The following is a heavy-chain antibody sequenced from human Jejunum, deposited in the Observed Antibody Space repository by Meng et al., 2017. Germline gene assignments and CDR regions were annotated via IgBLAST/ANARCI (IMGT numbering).Heavy chain of an antibody. CDR2: INTDGSST. CDR3: AKDIHWGTSDY. D-gene: IGHD7-27*01. Sequence: GGSLRLSCAASGFTFTSYWMHWVRQAPGKGLGWVSCINTDGSSTKYADFVKGRFTISRDNTKNTLYLQMNSLGAEDTAVYYCAKDIHWGTSDYWGQGTLVTVSS. V-gene: IGHV3-74*03. J-gene: IGHJ4*02. CDR1: GFTFTSYW.